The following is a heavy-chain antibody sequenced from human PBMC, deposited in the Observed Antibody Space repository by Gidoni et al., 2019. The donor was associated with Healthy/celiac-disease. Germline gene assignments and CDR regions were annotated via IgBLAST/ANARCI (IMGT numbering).Heavy chain of an antibody. D-gene: IGHD3-22*01. CDR1: GYTLTELS. V-gene: IGHV1-24*01. CDR2: FDPEDGET. J-gene: IGHJ3*02. Sequence: QVQLVQSGAEVTKPGASVKVSCKVSGYTLTELSMHWVRQAPGKGLEWMGGFDPEDGETIYAQKFQGRVTMTEDTSTDTAYMELSSLRSEDTAVYYCATGYYDSSGYQLIDAFDIWGQGTMVTVSS. CDR3: ATGYYDSSGYQLIDAFDI.